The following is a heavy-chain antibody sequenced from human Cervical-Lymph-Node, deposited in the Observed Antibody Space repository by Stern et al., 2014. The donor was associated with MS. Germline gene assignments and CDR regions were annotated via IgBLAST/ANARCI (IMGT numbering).Heavy chain of an antibody. Sequence: QVQLVQSGAEVKKPGSSVKVSCKASGGTFSSYTISWVRQAPGQGLEWMGRIIPILGIANYAQKFQGRVTITADKSTSTAYMELSSLRSEDTAVYYCARDRHYDSSGPWFDPWGQGTLVTVSS. J-gene: IGHJ5*02. D-gene: IGHD3-22*01. CDR2: IIPILGIA. CDR1: GGTFSSYT. V-gene: IGHV1-69*09. CDR3: ARDRHYDSSGPWFDP.